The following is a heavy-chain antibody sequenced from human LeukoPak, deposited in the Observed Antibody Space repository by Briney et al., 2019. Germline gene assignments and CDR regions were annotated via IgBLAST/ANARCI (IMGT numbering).Heavy chain of an antibody. D-gene: IGHD3-10*01. V-gene: IGHV1-8*01. CDR3: AKGSGSYWAYYFDY. Sequence: ASVKVSCKASGYTFTSYDINWMRQATGQGLGWMGWMNPNSGNTGYAQKFQGRVTMTRNTSISTACMELSSLRSEDTAVYYCAKGSGSYWAYYFDYWGQGTLVTVSS. CDR1: GYTFTSYD. CDR2: MNPNSGNT. J-gene: IGHJ4*02.